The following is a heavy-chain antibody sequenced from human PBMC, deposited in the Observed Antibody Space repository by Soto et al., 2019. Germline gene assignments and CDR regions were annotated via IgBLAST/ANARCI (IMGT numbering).Heavy chain of an antibody. V-gene: IGHV3-21*01. CDR1: GFTFSIST. CDR2: ISSGTTYF. Sequence: EVQLVESGGGLVKQGGSLTLSCEASGFTFSISTIIWVRQAPGKRLEWVSSISSGTTYFYYAASVKGRFSISRDNAKHSLFRQMTSPRVENTAVYYCASGDVTGLHSSVWSPRFWGRGTLVTVSS. D-gene: IGHD6-13*01. J-gene: IGHJ2*01. CDR3: ASGDVTGLHSSVWSPRF.